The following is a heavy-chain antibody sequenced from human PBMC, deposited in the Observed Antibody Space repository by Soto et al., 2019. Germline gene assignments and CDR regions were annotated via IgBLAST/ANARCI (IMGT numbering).Heavy chain of an antibody. V-gene: IGHV4-59*08. CDR3: ASHVVRFYYYVDV. D-gene: IGHD2-21*01. Sequence: PSETLSLTCTVSGGSISSYYWSWIRQPPGKGLEWIGYIYYSGSTNYNPSLKSRVTISVDTSKNQFSLKLTSVTAADTAVYYCASHVVRFYYYVDVWGKGTTVTVSS. J-gene: IGHJ6*03. CDR2: IYYSGST. CDR1: GGSISSYY.